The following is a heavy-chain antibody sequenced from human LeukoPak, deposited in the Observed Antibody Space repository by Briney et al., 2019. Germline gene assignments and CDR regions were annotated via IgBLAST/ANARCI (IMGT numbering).Heavy chain of an antibody. D-gene: IGHD3-10*01. V-gene: IGHV3-74*01. CDR3: ARDFLWGSGSR. Sequence: GGSLRLSCAASGFTFSSYWMHWVRQAPGKGLVWVSRISTDGSSTSYVDFVKGRFTISRDNAKNTLFLQMNSLRAEDTAEYYCARDFLWGSGSRWGQGTLVTVSS. CDR1: GFTFSSYW. CDR2: ISTDGSST. J-gene: IGHJ4*02.